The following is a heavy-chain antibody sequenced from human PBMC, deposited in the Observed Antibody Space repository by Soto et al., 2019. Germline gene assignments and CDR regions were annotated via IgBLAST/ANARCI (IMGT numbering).Heavy chain of an antibody. CDR1: GYTSTSYD. J-gene: IGHJ3*02. V-gene: IGHV1-8*01. D-gene: IGHD2-2*01. CDR3: ARVAVPTGMYAFDI. CDR2: MNPNSGNT. Sequence: ASVKVSCKASGYTSTSYDIKWVRQATGQGLEWMGWMNPNSGNTGYAQKFQGRVTMTRNTSISTAYMELSSLRSEDTAVYYCARVAVPTGMYAFDIWGQGTMVTVSS.